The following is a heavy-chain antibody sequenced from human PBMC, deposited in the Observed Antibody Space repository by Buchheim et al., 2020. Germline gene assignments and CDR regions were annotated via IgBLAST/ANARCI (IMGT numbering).Heavy chain of an antibody. CDR2: VWHDGNVK. J-gene: IGHJ4*02. CDR3: ARDPGADAPIDY. CDR1: GFTFKNYG. V-gene: IGHV3-33*01. Sequence: QVQLVESGGGVVQPGRSLRLSCAASGFTFKNYGMHWVRQAPGKGLEWVAVVWHDGNVKDYAGFVEGRLTVSRDNSKNNLYLQLNSLKVEDTAVYYCARDPGADAPIDYWGQG. D-gene: IGHD4/OR15-4a*01.